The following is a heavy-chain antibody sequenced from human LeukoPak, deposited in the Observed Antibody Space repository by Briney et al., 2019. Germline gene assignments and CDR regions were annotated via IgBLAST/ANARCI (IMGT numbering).Heavy chain of an antibody. CDR1: GYTFTSYG. Sequence: GASVKVSCKASGYTFTSYGISWVRQAPGQGLEWMGWISAYNGNTNYAQKLQGRVTMTTDTSTSTAYMELRSLRSDDTAVYYCARGITIFGVVTDAFDIWGQGTMVTVSS. V-gene: IGHV1-18*01. J-gene: IGHJ3*02. D-gene: IGHD3-3*01. CDR2: ISAYNGNT. CDR3: ARGITIFGVVTDAFDI.